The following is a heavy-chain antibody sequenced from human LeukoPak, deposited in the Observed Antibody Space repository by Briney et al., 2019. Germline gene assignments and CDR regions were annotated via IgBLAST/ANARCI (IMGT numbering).Heavy chain of an antibody. Sequence: SETLSLTCTVSGGSISSYYWSWIRQPPGKGLEWIGYIYYSGGTNYNPSLKSRVTISVDTSKNQFSLKRSSVTAADTAVYYCARDGNDILTGHEYYFDYWGQGTLVTVSS. J-gene: IGHJ4*02. CDR2: IYYSGGT. D-gene: IGHD3-9*01. CDR3: ARDGNDILTGHEYYFDY. V-gene: IGHV4-59*01. CDR1: GGSISSYY.